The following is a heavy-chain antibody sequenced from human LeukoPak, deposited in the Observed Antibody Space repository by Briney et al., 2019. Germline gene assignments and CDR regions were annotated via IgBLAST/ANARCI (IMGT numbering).Heavy chain of an antibody. J-gene: IGHJ3*02. CDR2: MNPNSGNT. V-gene: IGHV1-8*01. Sequence: ASVKVSCKASGYTFTSYDINWVRQATGQGLEWMGWMNPNSGNTGYAQKFQGRVTMTRNTSISTAYMELSSLRSEDTAVYYCAAEDGSYCRDAFDIWGQGTMVTVSS. CDR3: AAEDGSYCRDAFDI. D-gene: IGHD1-26*01. CDR1: GYTFTSYD.